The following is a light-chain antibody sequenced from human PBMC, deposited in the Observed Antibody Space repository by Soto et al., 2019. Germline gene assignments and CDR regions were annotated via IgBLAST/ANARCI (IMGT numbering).Light chain of an antibody. J-gene: IGKJ5*01. CDR3: QQSYSIT. CDR1: RNIFSY. Sequence: DIQMTQSPSSLSASVGDRVTISCRASRNIFSYLNWYQQKPGKAPKLLIYAASTLQSGVPSRFSGSGSGTDFTLTISSLQPEDFATYYCQQSYSITFGQGTRLENK. CDR2: AAS. V-gene: IGKV1-39*01.